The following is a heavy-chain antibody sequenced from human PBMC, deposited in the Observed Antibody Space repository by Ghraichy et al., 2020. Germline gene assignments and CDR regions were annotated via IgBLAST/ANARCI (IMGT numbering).Heavy chain of an antibody. CDR3: VRSVAGYWYFDL. V-gene: IGHV3-48*02. J-gene: IGHJ2*01. CDR1: GFTFISYN. Sequence: GGSLRLSCAASGFTFISYNMNWVRQAPGKGLEWVSYISSSSSTIYYADSVKGRFTISRDNVKNSLFLQMNSLRDEDMAVYYCVRSVAGYWYFDLWGRGTLVTVSS. CDR2: ISSSSSTI. D-gene: IGHD6-19*01.